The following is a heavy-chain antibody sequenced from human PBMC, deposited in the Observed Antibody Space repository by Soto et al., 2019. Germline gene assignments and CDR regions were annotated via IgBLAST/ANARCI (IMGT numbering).Heavy chain of an antibody. V-gene: IGHV3-30*03. J-gene: IGHJ4*02. Sequence: QVQLVESGGGVVQPGRSLRLSCAASGFTFSSYGMHWVRQAPGKGLEWGAVISYDGSNKYYADSVKGRFTISRDNSKNTLYLQMNSLRAEDTAVYYCADWGYDSVDYWGQGTLVTVSS. CDR3: ADWGYDSVDY. CDR2: ISYDGSNK. CDR1: GFTFSSYG. D-gene: IGHD3-22*01.